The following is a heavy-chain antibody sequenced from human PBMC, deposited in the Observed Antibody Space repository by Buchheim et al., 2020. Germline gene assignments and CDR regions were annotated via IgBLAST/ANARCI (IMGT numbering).Heavy chain of an antibody. D-gene: IGHD1-1*01. Sequence: EVQLVESGGGLVQPGGSLRLSCAASGFTFSSYWMSWVRQAPGKGLEWVANIKQDGSEKYYVDSVKGRFTISRDNAKNSLYLQMNSLRAEDTAVYYCARTREVQLWGDIPYYFDYWGQGTL. CDR3: ARTREVQLWGDIPYYFDY. CDR2: IKQDGSEK. CDR1: GFTFSSYW. J-gene: IGHJ4*02. V-gene: IGHV3-7*01.